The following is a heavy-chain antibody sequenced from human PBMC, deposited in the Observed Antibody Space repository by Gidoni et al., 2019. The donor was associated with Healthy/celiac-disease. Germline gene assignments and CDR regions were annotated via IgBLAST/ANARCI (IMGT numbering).Heavy chain of an antibody. CDR2: INPSGGST. CDR3: ARDVVGEDYSNGPFAVYFDY. J-gene: IGHJ4*02. V-gene: IGHV1-46*01. Sequence: QVQLVQSGAEVKKPGASVKVSCKASGYTFTSYYMHWVRQAPGQGLEWMGIINPSGGSTSYAQKFQGRVTMTRDTSTSTVYMELSSLRSEDTAVYYCARDVVGEDYSNGPFAVYFDYWGQGTLVTVSS. D-gene: IGHD4-4*01. CDR1: GYTFTSYY.